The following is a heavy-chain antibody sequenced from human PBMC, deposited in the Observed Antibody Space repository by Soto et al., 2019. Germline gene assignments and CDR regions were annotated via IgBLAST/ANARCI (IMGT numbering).Heavy chain of an antibody. V-gene: IGHV4-59*01. D-gene: IGHD5-18*01. CDR2: IYYSGST. CDR3: ARGLPPTDP. Sequence: QVQLQESGPGLVKPSETLSLTCTVSGGSISSYYWSWIRQPPGKGLEWIGYIYYSGSTNYNPSLKSRLTISVDTSKNQFSLKLSSVTAADTAVYYCARGLPPTDPLGQGTLVTVSS. J-gene: IGHJ5*02. CDR1: GGSISSYY.